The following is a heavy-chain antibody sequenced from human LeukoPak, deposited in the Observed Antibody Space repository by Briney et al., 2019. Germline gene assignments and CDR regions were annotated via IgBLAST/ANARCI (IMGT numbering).Heavy chain of an antibody. D-gene: IGHD5-24*01. CDR1: GFTFTSSA. Sequence: ASVKVSCKASGFTFTSSAVQWVRQARGQRLEWIGWIVVGSGNTNYAQKFQERVTITRDMSTSTAYMELSSLRSEDTAVYYCAADVRQVGYNLDYWGQGTLVTVSS. V-gene: IGHV1-58*01. CDR3: AADVRQVGYNLDY. CDR2: IVVGSGNT. J-gene: IGHJ4*02.